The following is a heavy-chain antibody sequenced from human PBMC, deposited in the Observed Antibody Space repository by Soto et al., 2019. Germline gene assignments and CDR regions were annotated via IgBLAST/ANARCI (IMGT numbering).Heavy chain of an antibody. V-gene: IGHV4-39*01. CDR3: ARQYPPVAARSGFDP. D-gene: IGHD6-6*01. CDR2: IYFSGST. J-gene: IGHJ5*02. CDR1: GGSISSSSYY. Sequence: SETLSLTCTVSGGSISSSSYYWGWIRQPPGKGLEWIGSIYFSGSTYYNPSLKSRVTISVDTSKNQFSLKLGFVTAADTAVYYCARQYPPVAARSGFDPWGQGTLVTVSS.